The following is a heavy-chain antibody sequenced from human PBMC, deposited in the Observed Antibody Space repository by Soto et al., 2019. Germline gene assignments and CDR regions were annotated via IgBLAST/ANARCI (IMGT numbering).Heavy chain of an antibody. D-gene: IGHD6-19*01. J-gene: IGHJ3*02. CDR3: ARQSPAGTVAFDI. V-gene: IGHV5-51*01. CDR1: GYSFTSYW. CDR2: IYPGDSDT. Sequence: GESLKISCKGSGYSFTSYWIGWVRQMPGKGLEWMGIIYPGDSDTRYSPSFQGQVTIPADKSISTAYLQWSSLKASDTAMYYCARQSPAGTVAFDIWGQGTMVTVSS.